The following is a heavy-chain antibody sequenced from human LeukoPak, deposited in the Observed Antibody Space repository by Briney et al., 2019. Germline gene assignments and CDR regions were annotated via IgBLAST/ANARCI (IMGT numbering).Heavy chain of an antibody. J-gene: IGHJ6*02. Sequence: PGGSLRLSCAASGFTFSRYGMNWVRQAPGKGLEWVSYISSSSSTIYYADSVKGRFTISRDNAKNSLYLQMNSLRAEDTAVYYCARDGGYSYDYGMDVWGQGTTVTVSS. CDR3: ARDGGYSYDYGMDV. D-gene: IGHD5-18*01. V-gene: IGHV3-48*04. CDR2: ISSSSSTI. CDR1: GFTFSRYG.